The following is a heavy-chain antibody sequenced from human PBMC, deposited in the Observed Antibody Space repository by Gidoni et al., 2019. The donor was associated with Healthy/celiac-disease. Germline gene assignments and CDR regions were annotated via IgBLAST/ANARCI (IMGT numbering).Heavy chain of an antibody. Sequence: QVQLQESFPGLVKPSDTLSLTCTVSSSSISSYYWSWVRQPPGKGVEWIGYIYYSGSTNYNPSLKGRVTISVDTSKNQFSLKLSSVTAADTAVYYCAVPYSSSSGLGYWGQGTLVTVSS. CDR2: IYYSGST. CDR1: SSSISSYY. V-gene: IGHV4-59*08. J-gene: IGHJ4*02. D-gene: IGHD6-6*01. CDR3: AVPYSSSSGLGY.